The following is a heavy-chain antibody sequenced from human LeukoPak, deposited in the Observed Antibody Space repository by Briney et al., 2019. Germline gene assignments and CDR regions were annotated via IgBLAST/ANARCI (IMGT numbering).Heavy chain of an antibody. D-gene: IGHD6-19*01. CDR2: IYYSGST. CDR1: GGSFSDYS. J-gene: IGHJ2*01. V-gene: IGHV4-59*01. Sequence: SETLSLTCAVYGGSFSDYSWNWIRQSPGKGLEWIGYIYYSGSTNYNPSLKSRVTISVDTSKNQFSLKLSSVTAADTAVYYCARSLGAVAVSWYFDLWGRGTLVTVSS. CDR3: ARSLGAVAVSWYFDL.